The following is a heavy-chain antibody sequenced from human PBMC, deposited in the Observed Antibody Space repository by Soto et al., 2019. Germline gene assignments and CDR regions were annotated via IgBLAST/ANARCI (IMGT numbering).Heavy chain of an antibody. CDR3: ARARASYYGSGSYYMGYYYYYGMDL. D-gene: IGHD3-10*01. CDR1: GYTFTGYY. J-gene: IGHJ6*02. CDR2: INPNSGGT. Sequence: ASVKVSCKASGYTFTGYYMHWVRQPPGQGVEWMGWINPNSGGTNYAQKFQGRVTMTRDTSISRAYMELSRLRSDGKAVYYCARARASYYGSGSYYMGYYYYYGMDLWGQGTPVTVSS. V-gene: IGHV1-2*02.